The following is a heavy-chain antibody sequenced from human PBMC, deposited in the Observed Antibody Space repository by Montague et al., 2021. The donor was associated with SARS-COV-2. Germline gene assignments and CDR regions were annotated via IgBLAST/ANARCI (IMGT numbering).Heavy chain of an antibody. CDR3: ARVEFDGGYGSVPLGV. D-gene: IGHD5-12*01. Sequence: TLSLTCPVSCPCTVSGDSGADRKRTHLNSSHQKISYADYCLSKYYNPSLKSRVTIAVDTSKNQFSLKLSSVTAADTAVYYCARVEFDGGYGSVPLGVWGQGTTVTVA. J-gene: IGHJ6*01. CDR2: ADYCLSK. V-gene: IGHV4-31*03. CDR1: CPCTVSGDSG.